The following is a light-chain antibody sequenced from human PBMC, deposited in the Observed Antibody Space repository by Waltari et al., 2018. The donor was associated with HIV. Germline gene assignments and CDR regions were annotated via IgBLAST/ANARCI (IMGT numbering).Light chain of an antibody. J-gene: IGLJ2*01. V-gene: IGLV2-18*02. CDR3: CSHTGTYTLTVV. Sequence: QSALTQPPSVSGSPGQSVSMSCNGASSDMSGVPTDLSVRVSRYQQLPGTAPKLVIYDDDYRPSGVPNRFSGSKSDNTASLTISGLQAADEADYYCCSHTGTYTLTVVFGGGTKLTVL. CDR2: DDD. CDR1: SSDMSGVPTDLSVR.